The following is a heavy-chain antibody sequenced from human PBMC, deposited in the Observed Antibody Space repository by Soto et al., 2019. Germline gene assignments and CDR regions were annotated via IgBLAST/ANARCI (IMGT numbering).Heavy chain of an antibody. J-gene: IGHJ4*02. D-gene: IGHD6-13*01. CDR3: AKDRGSSSWYDY. CDR1: GFTFSSYA. CDR2: ISGSGGST. V-gene: IGHV3-23*01. Sequence: VGSLRLSCAASGFTFSSYAMSWVRQAPGKGLEWVSAISGSGGSTYYADSVKGRFTISRDNSKNTLYLQMNSLRAEDTAVYHCAKDRGSSSWYDYWGQGTLVTVSS.